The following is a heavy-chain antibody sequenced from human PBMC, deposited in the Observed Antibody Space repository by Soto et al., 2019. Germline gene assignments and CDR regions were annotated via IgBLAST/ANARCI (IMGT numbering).Heavy chain of an antibody. CDR3: ARGSIYCGGDCYYFQH. J-gene: IGHJ1*01. CDR2: IIPIFGTA. V-gene: IGHV1-69*01. D-gene: IGHD2-21*02. Sequence: QVQLVQSGAEVKKPGSSVKVSCKASVGTFSSYAISWVRQAPGQGLEWMGGIIPIFGTANYAQKFQGRVTITADESTSTAYMELSSLRSEDTAVYYCARGSIYCGGDCYYFQHWGQGTLVTVSS. CDR1: VGTFSSYA.